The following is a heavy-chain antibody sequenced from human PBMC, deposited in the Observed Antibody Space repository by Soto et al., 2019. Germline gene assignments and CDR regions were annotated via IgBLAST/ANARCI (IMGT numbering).Heavy chain of an antibody. J-gene: IGHJ4*02. V-gene: IGHV1-46*01. Sequence: QVQLVQSGAEVKKPGASVKVSCKASGYTFTYYYIHWVRQAPGLGLEWMGIIYPSSGGTSYAEKFHGRVNMTRDTSTSTVNIERSSLRSEDTAVYDGAREVERGSSCGHLEYWGQGTLVTVSS. CDR3: AREVERGSSCGHLEY. CDR1: GYTFTYYY. CDR2: IYPSSGGT. D-gene: IGHD5-18*01.